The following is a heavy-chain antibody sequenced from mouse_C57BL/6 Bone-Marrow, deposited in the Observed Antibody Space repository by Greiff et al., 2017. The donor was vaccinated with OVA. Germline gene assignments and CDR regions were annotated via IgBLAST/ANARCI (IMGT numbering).Heavy chain of an antibody. J-gene: IGHJ2*01. V-gene: IGHV5-9-1*02. CDR3: TREGVALDY. CDR2: ISSGGDYI. D-gene: IGHD1-3*01. CDR1: GFTFSSYA. Sequence: DVMLVESGEGLVKPGGSLKLSCAASGFTFSSYAMSWVRQTPEKRLEWVAYISSGGDYIYYADTVKGRFTISRDNARNTLYLQMSSLKSEDTAMYYCTREGVALDYWGQGTTLTVSS.